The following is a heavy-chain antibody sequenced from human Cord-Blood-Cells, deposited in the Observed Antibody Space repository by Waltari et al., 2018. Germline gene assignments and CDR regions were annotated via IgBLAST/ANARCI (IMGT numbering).Heavy chain of an antibody. CDR3: ATTYYDILTGYYDY. J-gene: IGHJ4*02. CDR1: GGSFSGYY. Sequence: QVQLQQWGAGLLKPSETLSLTCAVYGGSFSGYYWSWIRQPPGKGLEWIGEINNSGSTNYNPSLKSRVTISVDTSKNQFSLKLSSVTAADTAVYYCATTYYDILTGYYDYWGQGTLVTVSS. CDR2: INNSGST. D-gene: IGHD3-9*01. V-gene: IGHV4-34*01.